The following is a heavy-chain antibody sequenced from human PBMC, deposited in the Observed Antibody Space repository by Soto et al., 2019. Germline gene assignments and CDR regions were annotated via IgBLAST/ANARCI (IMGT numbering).Heavy chain of an antibody. J-gene: IGHJ4*02. D-gene: IGHD7-27*01. CDR3: ARTVMPVGNLAAFDH. V-gene: IGHV4-61*01. Sequence: QMQLQESGPGLVKPSETLSLTCNVSGGSVSSVKYFWSWIRQPPGKGLEWIAYIYNNGNTNYNPSLKSRATISVDPSKNQCSLKLTSVTAADSAVYFCARTVMPVGNLAAFDHWGQGVLVTVSS. CDR1: GGSVSSVKYF. CDR2: IYNNGNT.